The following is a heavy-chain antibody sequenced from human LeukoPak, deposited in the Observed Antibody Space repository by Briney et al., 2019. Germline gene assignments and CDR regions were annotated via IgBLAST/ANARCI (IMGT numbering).Heavy chain of an antibody. CDR2: IIPIFGTA. CDR3: ARAGYYYDSSGSHISYMDV. CDR1: GYTFTGYY. J-gene: IGHJ6*03. V-gene: IGHV1-69*06. D-gene: IGHD3-22*01. Sequence: SVKVSCKASGYTFTGYYMHWVRQAPGQGLEWMGGIIPIFGTANYAQKFQGRVTITADKSTSTAYMELSSLRSEDTAVYYCARAGYYYDSSGSHISYMDVWGKGTTVTASS.